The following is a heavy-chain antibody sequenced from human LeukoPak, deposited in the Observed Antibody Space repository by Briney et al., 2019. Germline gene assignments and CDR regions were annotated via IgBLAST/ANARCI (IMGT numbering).Heavy chain of an antibody. Sequence: SETLSLTCGVYGGSFNNYYWVSWIRPPPGKGLEWIGEINHSGSTYYNPSLKRRATISVDTSKNQFSLQLTSVTAADTAVYYCGTGDGERESWGQGTLVTVSS. D-gene: IGHD4-17*01. CDR2: INHSGST. CDR1: GGSFNNYY. V-gene: IGHV4-34*01. CDR3: GTGDGERES. J-gene: IGHJ5*02.